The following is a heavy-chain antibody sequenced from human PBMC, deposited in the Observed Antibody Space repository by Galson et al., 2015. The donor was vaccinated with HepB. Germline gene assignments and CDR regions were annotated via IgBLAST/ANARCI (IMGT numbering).Heavy chain of an antibody. V-gene: IGHV6-1*01. CDR1: GDSVSSNRST. CDR3: AREGSYNRRSLDS. D-gene: IGHD5-24*01. J-gene: IGHJ5*01. CDR2: TFYRSAWFT. Sequence: CAISGDSVSSNRSTWNWIRQSPSGGLEWLGRTFYRSAWFTDYGPSVQGRITISADTTNNQVSLQLNSVTPEDTAVYYCAREGSYNRRSLDSWGQGTLVTVSS.